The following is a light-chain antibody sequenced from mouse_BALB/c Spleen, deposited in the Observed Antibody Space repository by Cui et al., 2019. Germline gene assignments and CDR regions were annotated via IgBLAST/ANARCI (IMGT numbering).Light chain of an antibody. V-gene: IGKV4-68*01. Sequence: QIVHTQSPALMSASPGEKVTMTCSASSSVSYMYWYQQKPRSSPKPWIYLTSNLASGVPARFSGSGSGTSYSLTISSMEAEDAATYYCQQWSSNPPTFGAGTKLELK. CDR2: LTS. CDR3: QQWSSNPPT. J-gene: IGKJ5*01. CDR1: SSVSY.